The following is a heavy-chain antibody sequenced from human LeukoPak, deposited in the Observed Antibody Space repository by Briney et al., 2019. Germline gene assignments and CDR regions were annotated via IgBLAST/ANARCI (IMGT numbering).Heavy chain of an antibody. J-gene: IGHJ4*02. CDR3: AYSSYYSWYFDY. V-gene: IGHV2-5*02. Sequence: SGPTLVKPTQTLTLTCTFSGVSLSTSGVGVGCIRQPPRKALEWLALIYWDDDKRYSPSLKRRLTITKDTSKNQVVLTMTNMDPVDTATYYCAYSSYYSWYFDYWGQATLVTVSS. CDR1: GVSLSTSGVG. CDR2: IYWDDDK. D-gene: IGHD3-22*01.